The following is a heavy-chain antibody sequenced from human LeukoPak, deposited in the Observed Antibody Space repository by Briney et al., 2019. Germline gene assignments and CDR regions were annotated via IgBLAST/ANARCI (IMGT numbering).Heavy chain of an antibody. CDR1: GYTFTAYC. CDR3: AKNGNTGYTSSWYWFDP. V-gene: IGHV1-2*02. J-gene: IGHJ5*02. Sequence: ASVKVSFTSSGYTFTAYCMHWARRAPGQGLEWMGWINPNSGGTNYAQKFQGRVTMTRDTAITTAYMELTRLTFDDTAVYYSAKNGNTGYTSSWYWFDPWGEGTLVTVSS. CDR2: INPNSGGT. D-gene: IGHD6-13*01.